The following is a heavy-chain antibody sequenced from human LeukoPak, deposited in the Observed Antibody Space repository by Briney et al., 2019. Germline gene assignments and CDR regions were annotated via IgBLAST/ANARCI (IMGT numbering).Heavy chain of an antibody. CDR3: ARDLTGDTNFDY. J-gene: IGHJ4*02. CDR2: ISYDGSNK. V-gene: IGHV3-30-3*01. Sequence: GGSLRLSCAASGFTFSSYAMHWVRQAPGKGLEWVAVISYDGSNKYYADSVKGRFTISRDNSKNTLYLQMNSLRAEDTAVYYCARDLTGDTNFDYWGQGTLVTVSS. CDR1: GFTFSSYA. D-gene: IGHD3-9*01.